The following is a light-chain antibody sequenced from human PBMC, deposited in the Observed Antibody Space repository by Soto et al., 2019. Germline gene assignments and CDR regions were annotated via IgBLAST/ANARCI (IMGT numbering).Light chain of an antibody. CDR2: DNN. CDR1: SSNIGSNY. Sequence: QSVLTQPPSVSAAPGQMVTISCSGSSSNIGSNYVSWYQQLPGTAPRLLIYDNNDRPSGIPDRFSGSKSGTSATLDITGLQTGDEADYYCGSWDSSLSVYVFGTGTKVTVL. V-gene: IGLV1-51*01. J-gene: IGLJ1*01. CDR3: GSWDSSLSVYV.